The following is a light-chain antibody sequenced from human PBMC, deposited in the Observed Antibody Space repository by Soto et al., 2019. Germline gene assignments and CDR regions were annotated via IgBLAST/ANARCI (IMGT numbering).Light chain of an antibody. CDR1: SSDVGGYNY. CDR3: ISYTSSSTLVV. Sequence: QSALTQPASGSGSTGQAITISCTGTSSDVGGYNYVSWYQQHPGKAPKLMIYEVSNRPSGISNRVSGSKSGNTASLPSSGLQAGDEADYYCISYTSSSTLVVFGGGTKLTVL. CDR2: EVS. V-gene: IGLV2-14*01. J-gene: IGLJ2*01.